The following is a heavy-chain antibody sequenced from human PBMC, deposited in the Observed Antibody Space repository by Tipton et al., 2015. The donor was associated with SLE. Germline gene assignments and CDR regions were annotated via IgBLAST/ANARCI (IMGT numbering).Heavy chain of an antibody. D-gene: IGHD6-19*01. Sequence: TLSLTCAVSGGSISSSNWWSWVRQPPGKGLEWIGYIYYSGSTNYNPSLKSRVTISVDTSKNQFSLKLSSVTAADTAVYYCAREGGNSSGWLVYWGQGTLVTVSS. CDR3: AREGGNSSGWLVY. CDR1: GGSISSSNW. J-gene: IGHJ4*02. V-gene: IGHV4-4*02. CDR2: IYYSGST.